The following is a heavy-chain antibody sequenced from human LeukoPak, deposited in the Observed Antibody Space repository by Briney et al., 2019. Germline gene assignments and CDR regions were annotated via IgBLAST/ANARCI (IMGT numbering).Heavy chain of an antibody. Sequence: PGGSLRLSCAASGFTFSDYYMSWIRQAPGKGLEWVSYISSSGSTIYYVDSVKGRFTISRDNSKNTFYLQMNSLIIEDTAVYYCTREEYSSFWSTAGAFDIWGQGTVVTVSS. V-gene: IGHV3-11*04. J-gene: IGHJ3*02. D-gene: IGHD6-19*01. CDR3: TREEYSSFWSTAGAFDI. CDR1: GFTFSDYY. CDR2: ISSSGSTI.